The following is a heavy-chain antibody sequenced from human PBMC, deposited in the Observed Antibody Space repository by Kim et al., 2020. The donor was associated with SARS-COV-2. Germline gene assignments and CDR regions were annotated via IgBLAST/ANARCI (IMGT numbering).Heavy chain of an antibody. D-gene: IGHD3-9*01. Sequence: SETLSLTCTVSGGSISSGGYYWSWIRQHPGKGLEWIGYIYYSGSTYYNPSLKSRVTISVDTSKNQFSLKLSSVTAADTAVYYCARGYGRVLRYFDWLYSFDYWGQGTLVTVSS. CDR2: IYYSGST. V-gene: IGHV4-31*03. J-gene: IGHJ4*02. CDR1: GGSISSGGYY. CDR3: ARGYGRVLRYFDWLYSFDY.